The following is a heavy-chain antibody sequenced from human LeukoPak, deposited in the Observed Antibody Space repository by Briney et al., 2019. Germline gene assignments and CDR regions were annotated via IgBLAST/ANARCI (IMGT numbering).Heavy chain of an antibody. J-gene: IGHJ4*02. D-gene: IGHD3-22*01. CDR3: ARDHPPSYYYDSSGHRDYFDY. CDR2: ITATSLHI. Sequence: GGSLRLSCAASGVTFSGYSMNWVRQAPGKGLEWVSAITATSLHIYYADSVKGRFTISRDNTKNSLYLQMNSLRAEDTAVYYCARDHPPSYYYDSSGHRDYFDYWSQGTLVTVSS. CDR1: GVTFSGYS. V-gene: IGHV3-21*01.